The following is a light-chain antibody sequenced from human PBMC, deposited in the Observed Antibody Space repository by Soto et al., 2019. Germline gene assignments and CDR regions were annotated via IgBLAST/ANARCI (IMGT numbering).Light chain of an antibody. J-gene: IGLJ1*01. CDR3: CSYGGSSALPYV. Sequence: QSVLAQPASVSGSPEQSVTISCTGTSSDVGTYNLVSWYQQHAGKAPKLIIYEVTERPSGVSNRFSGSKFGNTASLTISGLLPEDEADYYCCSYGGSSALPYVFGTGTKVTVL. CDR1: SSDVGTYNL. CDR2: EVT. V-gene: IGLV2-23*02.